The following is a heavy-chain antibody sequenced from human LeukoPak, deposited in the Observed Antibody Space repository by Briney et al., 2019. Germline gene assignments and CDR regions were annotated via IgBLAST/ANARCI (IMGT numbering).Heavy chain of an antibody. Sequence: RASVKVSCKASGYTFTSYGISWVRQAPGQRLEWMGRIIPILGIANYAQKFQGRVTITADKSTSTAYMELSSLRSEDTAVYYCVTGSGYSSSWYAYFDYWGQGTLVTVSS. CDR2: IIPILGIA. D-gene: IGHD6-13*01. V-gene: IGHV1-69*04. CDR3: VTGSGYSSSWYAYFDY. J-gene: IGHJ4*02. CDR1: GYTFTSYG.